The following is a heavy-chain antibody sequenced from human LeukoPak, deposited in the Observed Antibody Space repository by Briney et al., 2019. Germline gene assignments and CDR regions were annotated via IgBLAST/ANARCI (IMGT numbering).Heavy chain of an antibody. J-gene: IGHJ5*02. V-gene: IGHV3-23*01. CDR1: GFTFSNYA. CDR2: ISGSGGAT. Sequence: GGSLRPSCAASGFTFSNYAMSWVRQAPGKGLEWVSGISGSGGATNYADSVKGRFTISRDNSKNTLYLQMNSLRAEDTAVYYCAKDLGSGGSKWFDPWGQGTLVTVSS. CDR3: AKDLGSGGSKWFDP. D-gene: IGHD2-15*01.